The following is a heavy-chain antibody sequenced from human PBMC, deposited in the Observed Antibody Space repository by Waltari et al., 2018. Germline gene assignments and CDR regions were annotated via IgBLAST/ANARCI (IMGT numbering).Heavy chain of an antibody. Sequence: EVQLVESGGGLIQPGGSLRLSCAASGFTVSSNYMSWVRQAPGKGLEWVSVIYSGGSTYYADSVTGRFTISRDNSKNTLYLQMNSLRAEDTAVYYCARYEVEDAFDIWGQGTMVTVSS. CDR3: ARYEVEDAFDI. J-gene: IGHJ3*02. D-gene: IGHD2-2*01. V-gene: IGHV3-53*01. CDR1: GFTVSSNY. CDR2: IYSGGST.